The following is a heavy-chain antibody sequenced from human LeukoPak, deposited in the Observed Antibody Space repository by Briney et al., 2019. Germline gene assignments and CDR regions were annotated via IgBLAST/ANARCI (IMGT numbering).Heavy chain of an antibody. J-gene: IGHJ5*02. V-gene: IGHV3-48*02. D-gene: IGHD6-6*01. Sequence: PGGSLRLSCAASGFTCSSYAMACVRQTPGKGLEWLSYISSSSKINYADSVKGRFTISRDNAKNSLYLQMNSLRDEDTAVYYCARSANPGVHDFDPWGQGTLVTVSS. CDR1: GFTCSSYA. CDR2: ISSSSKI. CDR3: ARSANPGVHDFDP.